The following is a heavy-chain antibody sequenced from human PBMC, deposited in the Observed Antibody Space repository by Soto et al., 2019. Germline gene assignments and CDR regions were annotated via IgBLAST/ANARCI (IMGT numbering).Heavy chain of an antibody. CDR3: ARGGGVGVAGSAAFDM. CDR2: INPATGAA. V-gene: IGHV1-2*02. CDR1: GYPVTAYY. J-gene: IGHJ3*02. Sequence: QLHLVQSGAVVKKPGASVTVSCSASGYPVTAYYMHWVRQAPGRGLEWVGGINPATGAAKYTQTFRGRVTMARVTSTSTVFMELSGLTSEDTAVFYCARGGGVGVAGSAAFDMWGQGTLVTVSS. D-gene: IGHD3-3*01.